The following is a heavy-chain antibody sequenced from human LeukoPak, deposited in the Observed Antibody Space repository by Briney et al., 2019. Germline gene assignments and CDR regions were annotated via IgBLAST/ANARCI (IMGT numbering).Heavy chain of an antibody. CDR3: AREVWYSNYVMSPYYYYYMDV. Sequence: PGRSLRLSCAASGRTFRSYAMSWVRQAPGKGLEWVSGISGRGETTYYADSVKGRFTISRDNSKNTLYLQMNSLRAEDTAVYYCAREVWYSNYVMSPYYYYYMDVWGKGTTVTVSS. J-gene: IGHJ6*03. CDR1: GRTFRSYA. D-gene: IGHD4-11*01. V-gene: IGHV3-23*01. CDR2: ISGRGETT.